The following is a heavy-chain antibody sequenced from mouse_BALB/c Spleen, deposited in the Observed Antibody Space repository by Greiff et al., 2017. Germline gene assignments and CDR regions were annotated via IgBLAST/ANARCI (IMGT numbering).Heavy chain of an antibody. D-gene: IGHD3-3*01. J-gene: IGHJ4*01. Sequence: VQLQQSGPGLVAPSQSLSITCTVSGFSLTGYGVNWVRQPPGKGLEWLGMIWGDGSTDYNSALKSRLSISKDNSKSQVFLKMNSLQTDDTARYYCARDRGTGHYAMDYWGQGTSVTVSS. CDR1: GFSLTGYG. CDR3: ARDRGTGHYAMDY. V-gene: IGHV2-6-7*01. CDR2: IWGDGST.